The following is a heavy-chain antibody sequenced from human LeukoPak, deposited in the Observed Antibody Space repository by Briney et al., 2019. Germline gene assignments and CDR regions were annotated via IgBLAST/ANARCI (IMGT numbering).Heavy chain of an antibody. V-gene: IGHV4-39*01. CDR2: IYYSGST. J-gene: IGHJ4*02. CDR3: ARLTIFGVVNYDY. D-gene: IGHD3-3*01. Sequence: SETLSLTCTVSGGSISSSSYYWGWIRQPPGKGLEWIGSIYYSGSTYYNPSLKSRVTISVDTSKNQFSLKLSSVTAADTAVYYCARLTIFGVVNYDYWGREPWSPSPQ. CDR1: GGSISSSSYY.